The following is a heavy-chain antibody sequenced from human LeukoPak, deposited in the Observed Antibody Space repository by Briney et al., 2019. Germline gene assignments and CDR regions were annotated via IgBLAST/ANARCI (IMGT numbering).Heavy chain of an antibody. J-gene: IGHJ6*04. CDR3: ALTQYCSSTSCHPDYYYYGMDV. V-gene: IGHV1-69*13. CDR1: GGTFSSYA. D-gene: IGHD2-2*01. Sequence: SVKVSCKASGGTFSSYAISWVRQAPGQGLEWMGGIIPIFGTANYAQKFQGRVTITADESTSTAYMELSSLRSEDTAVYHCALTQYCSSTSCHPDYYYYGMDVWGKGTTVTVSS. CDR2: IIPIFGTA.